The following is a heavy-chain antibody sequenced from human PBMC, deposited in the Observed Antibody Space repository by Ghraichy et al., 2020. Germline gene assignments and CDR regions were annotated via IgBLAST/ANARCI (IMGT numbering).Heavy chain of an antibody. V-gene: IGHV3-30*04. J-gene: IGHJ4*01. D-gene: IGHD6-6*01. CDR1: GFAFSRHE. Sequence: GGSLRLSCAASGFAFSRHEMHWVRQGPGRSLEWVTLASAIGTKTSYADSVKGRFTISRDNSESALFLQMNNVRREDSAVYYCARGPFSSFGVQGAADFDLWGHGTRVTVSS. CDR2: ASAIGTKT. CDR3: ARGPFSSFGVQGAADFDL.